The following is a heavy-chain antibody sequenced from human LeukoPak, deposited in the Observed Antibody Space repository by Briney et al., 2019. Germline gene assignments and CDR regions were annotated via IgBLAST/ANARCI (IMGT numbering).Heavy chain of an antibody. CDR1: GDSISSYY. J-gene: IGHJ6*03. CDR3: ASHIGGSYSNYYYMDV. CDR2: VSSSGTT. D-gene: IGHD1-26*01. Sequence: SETLSLTCNVSGDSISSYYWGWIRQPPGKGLGWIAYVSSSGTTNDNPSLKSRVTISVDTSKNQLSLKLTSVTAADTAVYYCASHIGGSYSNYYYMDVWGKGTMVTVSS. V-gene: IGHV4-59*08.